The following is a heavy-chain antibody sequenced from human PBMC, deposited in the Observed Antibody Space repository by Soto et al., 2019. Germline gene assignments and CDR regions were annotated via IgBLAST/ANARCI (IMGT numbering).Heavy chain of an antibody. CDR1: GFTFGIYG. CDR3: ARATSGSFDALDM. V-gene: IGHV3-33*01. CDR2: ICYDGSIK. J-gene: IGHJ3*02. D-gene: IGHD1-26*01. Sequence: QVQMVESGGGVVQPGRSLRLSCAASGFTFGIYGTHWVRQAPGKGLEWVAVICYDGSIKYHADSVKGRFTISRDNSKNPVYLQMNSLRDEDTAVYYCARATSGSFDALDMWGQGTMVTVSS.